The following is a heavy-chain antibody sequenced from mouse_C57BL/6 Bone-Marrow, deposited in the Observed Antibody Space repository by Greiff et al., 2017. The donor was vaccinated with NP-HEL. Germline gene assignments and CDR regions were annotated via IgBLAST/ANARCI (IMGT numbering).Heavy chain of an antibody. V-gene: IGHV5-17*01. CDR3: ARNSYYGSSYYAMDY. D-gene: IGHD1-1*01. CDR2: ISSGSSTI. CDR1: RFTFSDYG. Sequence: EVMLVESGGGLVKPGGSLKLSCAASRFTFSDYGMHWVRQAPEKGLEWVAYISSGSSTIYYADTVKGRFTISRDNAKNTLFLQMTSLRSEDTAMYYCARNSYYGSSYYAMDYWGQGTSVTVSS. J-gene: IGHJ4*01.